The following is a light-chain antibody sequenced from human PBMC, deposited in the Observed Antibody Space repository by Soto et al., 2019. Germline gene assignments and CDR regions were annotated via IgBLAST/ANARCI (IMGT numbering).Light chain of an antibody. V-gene: IGKV1-27*01. Sequence: DIQMTQSPTSLSASVGDIVTITCRASQGIRNYVAWYHQIPGKAPKLLIYAASTLQSGVPSRFSVSGSRTDLPLPTNRQQPEDAAAYSCPKYSSRPVFGAGNKV. CDR3: PKYSSRPV. CDR2: AAS. J-gene: IGKJ3*01. CDR1: QGIRNY.